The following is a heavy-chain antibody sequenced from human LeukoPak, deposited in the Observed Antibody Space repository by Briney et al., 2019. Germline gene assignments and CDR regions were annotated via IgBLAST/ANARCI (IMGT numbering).Heavy chain of an antibody. CDR2: IYTSGST. Sequence: SETLSLTCTVSGGSISSYYWSWIRQPAGKGLEWIGRIYTSGSTNYNPSLKSRVTMSVDTSKNQFSLKLSSVTAADTAVYYCARDFKCSSTSCYRAYYYMDVWGKGTTVTVSS. J-gene: IGHJ6*03. CDR3: ARDFKCSSTSCYRAYYYMDV. CDR1: GGSISSYY. D-gene: IGHD2-2*02. V-gene: IGHV4-4*07.